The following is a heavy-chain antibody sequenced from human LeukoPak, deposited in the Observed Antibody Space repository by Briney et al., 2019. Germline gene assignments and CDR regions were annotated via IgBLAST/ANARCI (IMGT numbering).Heavy chain of an antibody. Sequence: RTSETLSLTCAVYGGSLKGYYWNWIRQSPGKGLEWIGEINHRGSTKYNPSLKSRVTILLDTSNNQFSLKLTSVTTADAAVYYCARVRKLPLEWDLIDFWGQGTLVTVSS. D-gene: IGHD1-1*01. CDR2: INHRGST. CDR1: GGSLKGYY. V-gene: IGHV4-34*01. J-gene: IGHJ4*02. CDR3: ARVRKLPLEWDLIDF.